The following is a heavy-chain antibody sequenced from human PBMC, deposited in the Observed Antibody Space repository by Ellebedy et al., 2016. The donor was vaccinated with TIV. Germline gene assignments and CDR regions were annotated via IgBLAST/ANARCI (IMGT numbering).Heavy chain of an antibody. J-gene: IGHJ4*02. Sequence: MPSETLSLTCTVSRGSISSYYWSWIRQPPGKGLEWIGYIYYSGGTNYNPSLKSRVTISVDTSKNQFSLKLSSVTAVDTAVYYCARTYYDFWSGFSAPYYFEYWGQGTLVTVSS. CDR2: IYYSGGT. V-gene: IGHV4-59*01. CDR3: ARTYYDFWSGFSAPYYFEY. D-gene: IGHD3-3*01. CDR1: RGSISSYY.